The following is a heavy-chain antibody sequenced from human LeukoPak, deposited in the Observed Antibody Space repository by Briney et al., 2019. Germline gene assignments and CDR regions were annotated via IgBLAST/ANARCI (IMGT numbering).Heavy chain of an antibody. CDR1: GFTLSSYA. CDR2: ISVSGNT. J-gene: IGHJ4*02. V-gene: IGHV3-23*01. D-gene: IGHD2-15*01. Sequence: GGSLRLSCAASGFTLSSYAMSWVRQGPGKWLEWVSAISVSGNTYHADSVKGRFTISRDSYKNTLYLQMNSLRAEDAAVYYCAKAPVTTCSGAYCYPFDNWGQGTLVTVSS. CDR3: AKAPVTTCSGAYCYPFDN.